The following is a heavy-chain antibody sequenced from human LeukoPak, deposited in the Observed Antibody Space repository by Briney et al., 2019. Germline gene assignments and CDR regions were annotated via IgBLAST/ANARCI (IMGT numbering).Heavy chain of an antibody. V-gene: IGHV4-59*01. CDR2: IYSSGST. J-gene: IGHJ3*02. D-gene: IGHD6-13*01. CDR3: ARPQYSSSWYYAFDI. CDR1: GGSINSYY. Sequence: SEILSLTCTVSGGSINSYYWSWIRQPPGKGLEWIGYIYSSGSTNYNPSLKSRVTISVDASKNQFSLKLSSVTAADTAMYYCARPQYSSSWYYAFDIWGQGTMVTVSS.